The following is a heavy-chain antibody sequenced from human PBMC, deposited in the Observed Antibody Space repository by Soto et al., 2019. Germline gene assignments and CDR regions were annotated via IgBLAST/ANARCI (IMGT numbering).Heavy chain of an antibody. CDR1: GGSISSYY. J-gene: IGHJ6*03. CDR2: IYYSGST. CDR3: ERAPTQTQKGDADYYYYYMDV. D-gene: IGHD2-21*01. Sequence: SETLSLTCTVSGGSISSYYWSWIRQPPGKGLEWIGYIYYSGSTNYNPSLKSRVTISVDTSKNQFSLKLSSVTAADTAVYYCERAPTQTQKGDADYYYYYMDVWGKGTTVTVSS. V-gene: IGHV4-59*08.